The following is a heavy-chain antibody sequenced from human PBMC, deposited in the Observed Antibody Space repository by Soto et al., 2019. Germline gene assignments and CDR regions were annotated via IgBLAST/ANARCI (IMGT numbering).Heavy chain of an antibody. D-gene: IGHD1-26*01. J-gene: IGHJ4*02. CDR3: ARNGVLGRGSYYLDY. CDR2: ISSSSSYI. V-gene: IGHV3-21*01. Sequence: GGSLRLSCAASGFTFSSYSMNWVRQAPGKGLEWVSSISSSSSYIYYADSVKGRFTISRDNAKNSLYLQMNSLRAEDTAVYYCARNGVLGRGSYYLDYWGQGTLVTVSS. CDR1: GFTFSSYS.